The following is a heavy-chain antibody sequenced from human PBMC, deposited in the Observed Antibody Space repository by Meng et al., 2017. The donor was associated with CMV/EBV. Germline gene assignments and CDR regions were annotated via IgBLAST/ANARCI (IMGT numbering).Heavy chain of an antibody. D-gene: IGHD4-11*01. V-gene: IGHV3-48*03. CDR1: GFTLSIYE. J-gene: IGHJ6*02. CDR2: ISSSGNNI. CDR3: AREVYVDYSYGMDI. Sequence: GESLKISCAASGFTLSIYEMNWVRQAPGKGLEWVSHISSSGNNIYYADSVKGRFTISRDNAKNSLYLQMNSLRAEDTAVYYCAREVYVDYSYGMDIWGQGTTVTVSS.